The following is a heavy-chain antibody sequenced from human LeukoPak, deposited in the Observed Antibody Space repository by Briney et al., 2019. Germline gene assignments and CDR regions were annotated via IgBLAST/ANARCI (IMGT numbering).Heavy chain of an antibody. Sequence: ASVKVSCKASGYTFTSYDINWVRQATGQGLEWMGWMNPNSGNTGYAQKFQGRVTMTRNTSISTAYMELSSLRSEDTAVYYCARGQDSAGDYYGSGQDYWGQGTLVTVSS. V-gene: IGHV1-8*01. CDR1: GYTFTSYD. D-gene: IGHD3-10*01. J-gene: IGHJ4*02. CDR2: MNPNSGNT. CDR3: ARGQDSAGDYYGSGQDY.